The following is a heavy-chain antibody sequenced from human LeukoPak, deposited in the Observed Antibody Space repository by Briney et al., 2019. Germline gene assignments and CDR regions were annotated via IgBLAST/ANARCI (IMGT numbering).Heavy chain of an antibody. V-gene: IGHV3-23*01. CDR1: GFTFSSYA. CDR3: ATGKATSSATFAY. J-gene: IGHJ4*02. D-gene: IGHD2-2*01. CDR2: ISVSGDST. Sequence: PGGSLRLSCAASGFTFSSYAMYWVRQAPGKGLEWVSGISVSGDSTYYADSVKGRFTIFRDNSKNTLYLQMNSLRAEDTAVYYCATGKATSSATFAYWGQGTLVTVSS.